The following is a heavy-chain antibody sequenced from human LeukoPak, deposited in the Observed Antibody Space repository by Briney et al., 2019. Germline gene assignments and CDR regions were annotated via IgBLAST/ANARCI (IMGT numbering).Heavy chain of an antibody. V-gene: IGHV1-8*01. J-gene: IGHJ6*02. Sequence: ASAKVPCKASGYTFTSYDINWVRQATGQGLEWMGWMNPNSGNTGYAQKFQGRVTMTRNTSISTAYMELSSLKSEDTAVYYCARGNKMVYAIQADYYYGMDVWGQGTTVTVSS. CDR2: MNPNSGNT. CDR1: GYTFTSYD. D-gene: IGHD2-8*01. CDR3: ARGNKMVYAIQADYYYGMDV.